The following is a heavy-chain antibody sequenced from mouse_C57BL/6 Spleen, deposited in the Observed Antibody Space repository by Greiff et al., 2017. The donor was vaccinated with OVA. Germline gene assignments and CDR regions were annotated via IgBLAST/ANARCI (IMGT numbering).Heavy chain of an antibody. CDR2: SRNKANDYTT. V-gene: IGHV7-1*01. J-gene: IGHJ4*01. CDR3: ARDASYAMDY. CDR1: GFTFSDFY. Sequence: EVKLVESGGGLVQSGRSLRLSCATSGFTFSDFYMEWVRQAPGKGLEWIAASRNKANDYTTEYSASVKGRFIVSRDTSQSILYLQMNALRAEDTAIYYCARDASYAMDYWGQGTSVTVSS.